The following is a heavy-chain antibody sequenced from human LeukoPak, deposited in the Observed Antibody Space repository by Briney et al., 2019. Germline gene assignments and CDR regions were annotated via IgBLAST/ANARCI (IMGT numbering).Heavy chain of an antibody. D-gene: IGHD6-6*01. CDR1: GGSFSGYY. CDR2: INHSGST. J-gene: IGHJ4*02. V-gene: IGHV4-34*01. Sequence: SETLSLTCAVYGGSFSGYYWSWIRQPPGKGLEWIGEINHSGSTNYNPSLKSRVPISVDTSKNQFSLKPSSVTAADTAVYYCARGRFEYSSSSLIGYWGQGTLVTVSS. CDR3: ARGRFEYSSSSLIGY.